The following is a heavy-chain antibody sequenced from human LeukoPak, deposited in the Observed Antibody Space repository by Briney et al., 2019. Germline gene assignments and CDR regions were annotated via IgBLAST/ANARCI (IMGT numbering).Heavy chain of an antibody. J-gene: IGHJ4*02. CDR1: GISINSHY. CDR2: IYGSGRT. V-gene: IGHV4-4*09. Sequence: SETLSLTCTVSGISINSHYLNWIRQPLGKGLEWIGHIYGSGRTNYNPSLKSRVTTSVDTSKRQFSLNLKSLTAADTAVYYCVVSPNQDFFDYWGQGPLVTVSS. CDR3: VVSPNQDFFDY.